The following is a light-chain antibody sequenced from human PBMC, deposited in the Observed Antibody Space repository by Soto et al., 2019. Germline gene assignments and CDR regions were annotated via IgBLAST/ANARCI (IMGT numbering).Light chain of an antibody. CDR2: KAS. V-gene: IGKV1-5*03. Sequence: DIQMTQSPSTLSASVRDRVTITCRASQTISSWLAWFQQRPGRAPKLLIYKASTLKSGVTSRFSGSGSGTEFTLTISSLQPDDFETYYCQHYNSYYEQVGKGTNV. CDR3: QHYNSYYEQ. J-gene: IGKJ1*01. CDR1: QTISSW.